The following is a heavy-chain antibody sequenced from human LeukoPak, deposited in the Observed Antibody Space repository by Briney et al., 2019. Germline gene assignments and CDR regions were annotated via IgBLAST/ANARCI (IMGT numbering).Heavy chain of an antibody. D-gene: IGHD3-16*01. Sequence: GGSLRLSCAASGLXVSSNYMSWVRQAPGKGLEWLSVIYSSGSTYYADSVKGRFTISRDNSKNTLYLQMNSLRVEDTAVYYCARWGSLNVDYWGQGTLVTVSS. V-gene: IGHV3-66*01. CDR2: IYSSGST. CDR1: GLXVSSNY. J-gene: IGHJ4*02. CDR3: ARWGSLNVDY.